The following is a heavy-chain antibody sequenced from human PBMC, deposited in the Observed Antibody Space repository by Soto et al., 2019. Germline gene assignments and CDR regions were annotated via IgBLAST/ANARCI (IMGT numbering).Heavy chain of an antibody. CDR2: IYYSGST. CDR1: GGSTSSYY. CDR3: ASPKIALYNWFDP. V-gene: IGHV4-59*08. J-gene: IGHJ5*02. Sequence: PSETLSLTCSVSGGSTSSYYWSWIRQPPGQGLEWIGYIYYSGSTDYSPSLKSRVTMSIDTSKNQVSLKLSSVTAADTAVYYCASPKIALYNWFDPWGQGTLVTVSP. D-gene: IGHD3-3*02.